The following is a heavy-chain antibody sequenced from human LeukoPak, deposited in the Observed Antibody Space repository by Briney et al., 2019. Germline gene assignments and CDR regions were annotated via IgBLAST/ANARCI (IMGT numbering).Heavy chain of an antibody. J-gene: IGHJ6*02. V-gene: IGHV3-30*04. D-gene: IGHD2-2*01. CDR2: ISYDGGNK. Sequence: GGSLRLSCAASGFTFSSYAMHWVRQAPGKGLEWVAVISYDGGNKYYADSVKGRFTISRDNSKNTLYLQMNSLRAEDTAVYYCARDRIVVVPAAQYYYYYYGMDVWGQGTTVTVSS. CDR3: ARDRIVVVPAAQYYYYYYGMDV. CDR1: GFTFSSYA.